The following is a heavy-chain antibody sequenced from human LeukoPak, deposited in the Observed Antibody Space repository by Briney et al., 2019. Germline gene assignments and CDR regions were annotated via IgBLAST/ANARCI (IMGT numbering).Heavy chain of an antibody. V-gene: IGHV4-30-2*01. Sequence: PSETLSLTCAVSGGSISSGGYSWSWIRQPPGKGLEWIGYIYHSGSTYYNPSLKSRVTISVDRSKNQFSLKLSSVTAADTAVYYCAKTGRMITFIWGQGTLVTVSS. D-gene: IGHD3-16*01. J-gene: IGHJ4*02. CDR1: GGSISSGGYS. CDR3: AKTGRMITFI. CDR2: IYHSGST.